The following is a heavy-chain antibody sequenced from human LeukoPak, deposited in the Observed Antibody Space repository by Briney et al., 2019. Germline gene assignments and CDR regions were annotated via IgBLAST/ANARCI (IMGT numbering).Heavy chain of an antibody. J-gene: IGHJ4*02. CDR3: ARDPRGSSSWRY. V-gene: IGHV4-34*01. CDR1: GGSFSGYY. Sequence: SETLSLTCAVYGGSFSGYYWSWIGQPPGKGLEWIGEINHSGSTNYNPSLKSRVTISVDTSKNQFSLKLSSVTAADTAVYYCARDPRGSSSWRYWGQGTLVTVSS. D-gene: IGHD6-13*01. CDR2: INHSGST.